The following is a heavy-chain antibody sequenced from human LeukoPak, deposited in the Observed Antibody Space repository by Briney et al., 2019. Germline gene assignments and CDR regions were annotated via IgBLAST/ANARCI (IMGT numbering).Heavy chain of an antibody. CDR1: GYTFTSYY. CDR3: ARPYCSGGSCYSSGY. CDR2: INPSGGST. J-gene: IGHJ4*02. Sequence: ASVKVSCKASGYTFTSYYMHWVRQAPGQGLEWMGIINPSGGSTSYAQKFQGRVTMTRDTSISTAYMELSRLRSDDTAVYYCARPYCSGGSCYSSGYWGQGTLVTVSS. D-gene: IGHD2-15*01. V-gene: IGHV1-46*01.